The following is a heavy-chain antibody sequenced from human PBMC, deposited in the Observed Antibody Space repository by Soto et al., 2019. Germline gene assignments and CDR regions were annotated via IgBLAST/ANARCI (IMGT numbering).Heavy chain of an antibody. CDR1: GFTFSSYA. D-gene: IGHD2-15*01. V-gene: IGHV3-23*01. CDR2: LSVSLGNT. CDR3: ARTTDIEVVIAGRLDH. J-gene: IGHJ4*02. Sequence: GGSLRLSCAASGFTFSSYAMSWVRQAPGRGLEWVSALSVSLGNTHYADSVKGRFTISRDNSKNTLYLQMNSLRAEDTAVYYCARTTDIEVVIAGRLDHWGQGTLVTVSS.